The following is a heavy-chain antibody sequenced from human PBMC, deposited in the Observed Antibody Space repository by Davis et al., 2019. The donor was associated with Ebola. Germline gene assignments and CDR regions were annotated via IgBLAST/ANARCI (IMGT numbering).Heavy chain of an antibody. D-gene: IGHD2-15*01. Sequence: SETLSLTCTVSGGSISSYYWVWIRQTPGKGLEWIGSVYYSGSTYYNPSLKSRVTISVDTSKNQCSLKLSSVTAADTAVYYCARHGSGGSCFPNWGQGTLVTVSS. CDR3: ARHGSGGSCFPN. V-gene: IGHV4-39*01. J-gene: IGHJ4*02. CDR1: GGSISSYY. CDR2: VYYSGST.